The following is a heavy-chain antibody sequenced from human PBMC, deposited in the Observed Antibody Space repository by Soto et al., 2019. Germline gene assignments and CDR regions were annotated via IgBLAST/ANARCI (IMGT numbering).Heavy chain of an antibody. CDR2: INPGDSDT. CDR1: GYSFATYW. D-gene: IGHD6-19*01. J-gene: IGHJ4*02. V-gene: IGHV5-51*01. Sequence: EVQLVQSGAELKKSGESLKISCKASGYSFATYWIVWVRQRPGKGLEGMGIINPGDSDTRYSPSFQGQVTIPADMSISTAYLQWSSLKASDTAMYYCARSFTAGTPEDYWGQGTLVTVSS. CDR3: ARSFTAGTPEDY.